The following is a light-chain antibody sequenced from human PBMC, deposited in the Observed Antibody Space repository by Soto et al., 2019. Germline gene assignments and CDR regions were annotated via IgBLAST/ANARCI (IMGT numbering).Light chain of an antibody. V-gene: IGLV2-14*01. CDR3: SSYTSSSTHVV. Sequence: QPVLTQPASVSGSPGQSITISCTGTSSDVGGYNYVSWYQQHPGKAPKLMIYEVSNRPSGVSNRFSGSKSGNTASLTISGLQAEDEADYYCSSYTSSSTHVVFGGGTKVTVL. CDR1: SSDVGGYNY. J-gene: IGLJ2*01. CDR2: EVS.